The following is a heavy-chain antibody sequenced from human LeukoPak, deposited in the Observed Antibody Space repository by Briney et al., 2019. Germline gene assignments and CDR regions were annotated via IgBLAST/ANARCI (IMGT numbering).Heavy chain of an antibody. D-gene: IGHD4-17*01. V-gene: IGHV3-20*04. J-gene: IGHJ4*02. CDR2: INWNGGRT. Sequence: GGSLRPSCAASGFMFDDYGMSWVRQATGKGLEWVSGINWNGGRTGYADSVKGQFTISRDNAKNSLYLQMNSLRAEDTALYYFARDYDYGDYPGYWGQGTLVTVSS. CDR1: GFMFDDYG. CDR3: ARDYDYGDYPGY.